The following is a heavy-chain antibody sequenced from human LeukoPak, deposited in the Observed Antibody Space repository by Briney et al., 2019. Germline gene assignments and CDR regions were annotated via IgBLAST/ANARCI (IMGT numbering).Heavy chain of an antibody. CDR3: ARGYCSGGSCYSIDY. D-gene: IGHD2-15*01. Sequence: GASVKVSCKASGGTFSSYAISWVRQAPGQGLEWMGRIIPILGIANYAQKFQGRVTLTADKSTSTAYMELSSLRSEDTAVYYCARGYCSGGSCYSIDYWGQGTLVTVSS. J-gene: IGHJ4*02. V-gene: IGHV1-69*04. CDR2: IIPILGIA. CDR1: GGTFSSYA.